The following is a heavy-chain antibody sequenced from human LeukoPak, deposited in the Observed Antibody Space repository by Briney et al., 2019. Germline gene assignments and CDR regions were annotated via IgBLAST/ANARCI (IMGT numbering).Heavy chain of an antibody. CDR1: GFTFSSYS. Sequence: GGSLRLSCAASGFTFSSYSMNWVRQAPGKGLEWVSSISSSSSYIYYADSVKGRFTISRDNAKNSLYLQMNSLRAEDTAVYYRARDHGDRELGFDYWGQGTLVTVSS. V-gene: IGHV3-21*01. CDR3: ARDHGDRELGFDY. D-gene: IGHD4-17*01. J-gene: IGHJ4*02. CDR2: ISSSSSYI.